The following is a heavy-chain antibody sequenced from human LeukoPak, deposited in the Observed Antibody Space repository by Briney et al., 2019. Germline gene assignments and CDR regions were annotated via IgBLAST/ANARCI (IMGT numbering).Heavy chain of an antibody. CDR3: ARAIVVVPAANNWFDP. Sequence: SQTLSLTCTVSGGSLSSGDYYWSWIRQPPGTGLEWLGYIYYSGSTYYNPSLKSRVTISVDTSKNQFSLKLSSVTAADTAVYYCARAIVVVPAANNWFDPWGQGTLVTVSS. CDR1: GGSLSSGDYY. V-gene: IGHV4-30-4*01. CDR2: IYYSGST. J-gene: IGHJ5*02. D-gene: IGHD2-2*01.